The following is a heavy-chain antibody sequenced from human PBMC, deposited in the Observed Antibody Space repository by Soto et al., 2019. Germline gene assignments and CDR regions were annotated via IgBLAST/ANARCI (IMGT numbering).Heavy chain of an antibody. D-gene: IGHD6-19*01. CDR3: ARRSSGWYFDY. Sequence: EVQLLESGGGLVHPGGSLRLSCAASGFTFSSYAMSWVRQATGRGLEWVSAISGSGGSTYYADAVKGRFTISRDNSKNTLYLQMNSLRAEDTAVYYCARRSSGWYFDYWGQGTLVTVSS. J-gene: IGHJ4*02. CDR2: ISGSGGST. V-gene: IGHV3-23*01. CDR1: GFTFSSYA.